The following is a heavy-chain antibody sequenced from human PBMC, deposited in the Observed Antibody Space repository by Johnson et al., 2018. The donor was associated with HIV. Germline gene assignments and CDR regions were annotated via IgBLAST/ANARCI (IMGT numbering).Heavy chain of an antibody. J-gene: IGHJ3*02. CDR2: IGTAGDT. CDR3: ANNLQQLATKDAFDI. Sequence: VQLVESGGGVVQPGGSLRLSCAASGFTFSNYGMHWVRQATGKGMEWVSAIGTAGDTYYPGSVKGRFTISRENAKNSLYLQMNSLRAEDTAVYYCANNLQQLATKDAFDIWGQGTMVTVSS. D-gene: IGHD6-13*01. V-gene: IGHV3-13*01. CDR1: GFTFSNYG.